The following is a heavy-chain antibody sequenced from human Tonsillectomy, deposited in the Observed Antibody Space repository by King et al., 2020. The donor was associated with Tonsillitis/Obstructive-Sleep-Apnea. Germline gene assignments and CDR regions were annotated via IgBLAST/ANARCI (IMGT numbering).Heavy chain of an antibody. CDR1: GFSLSTSGMC. V-gene: IGHV2-70*11. J-gene: IGHJ4*02. Sequence: TLKESGPALVKPTQTRTLTCTFSGFSLSTSGMCVSWIRQPPGKALEWLARIDWDDDKDYSTSLKTRLTISKDTSKNQVVLTMTNMDPVDTATYYCARMSPYYDFWSGYGTYYFDYWGQGTLVTVSS. D-gene: IGHD3-3*01. CDR2: IDWDDDK. CDR3: ARMSPYYDFWSGYGTYYFDY.